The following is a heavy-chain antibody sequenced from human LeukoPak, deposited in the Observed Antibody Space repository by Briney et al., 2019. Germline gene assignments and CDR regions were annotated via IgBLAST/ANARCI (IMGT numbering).Heavy chain of an antibody. J-gene: IGHJ3*02. CDR1: AGSISSYY. D-gene: IGHD3-3*01. V-gene: IGHV4-59*01. CDR3: ARFFIYPPYAFEI. CDR2: MSYSGST. Sequence: SETLSLTCAVSAGSISSYYWSWIRQPPGKGLEWIGYMSYSGSTNYNPSLKSRVTISIDTSKNQFSLRLTSVTAADTALYYCARFFIYPPYAFEIWGQGTLVTVSS.